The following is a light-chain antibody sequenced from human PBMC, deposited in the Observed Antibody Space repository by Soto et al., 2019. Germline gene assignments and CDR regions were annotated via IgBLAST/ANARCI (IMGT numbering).Light chain of an antibody. CDR3: QHYGRSPPSWT. J-gene: IGKJ1*01. CDR2: DAS. Sequence: ETVSTQSPGTLSLSPGERATLSCRASQSVGSSYLAWYQQKPGQAPRLLIYDASTRATGIPDIFSGSGSGTDFTLTSSRLEREDFAVYYCQHYGRSPPSWTFGQGTKVEIK. V-gene: IGKV3-20*01. CDR1: QSVGSSY.